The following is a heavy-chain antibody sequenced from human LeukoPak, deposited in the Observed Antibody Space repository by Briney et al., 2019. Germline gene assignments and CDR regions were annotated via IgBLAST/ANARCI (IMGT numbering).Heavy chain of an antibody. CDR3: ARDRFDYGGNSVSLDAFDI. Sequence: GGSLRLSCAASGFTFSSYWMHWVRQAPGKGLVWVSRINSDGSSTSYADSVRGRFTISRDNAKNSVDLQMNSLRAEDTAVYYCARDRFDYGGNSVSLDAFDIWGQGTMVTVSS. D-gene: IGHD4-23*01. V-gene: IGHV3-74*01. J-gene: IGHJ3*02. CDR2: INSDGSST. CDR1: GFTFSSYW.